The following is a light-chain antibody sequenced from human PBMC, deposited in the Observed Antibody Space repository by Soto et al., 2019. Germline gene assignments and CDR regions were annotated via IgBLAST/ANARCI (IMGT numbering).Light chain of an antibody. CDR2: GNT. CDR1: SSNIGAGYD. Sequence: QAVVTQPPSVSGAPGQRVTISCTGSSSNIGAGYDVQWYQQLPGAAPRLLIFGNTNRPSGVPDRFSGSRSGTSASLAISGLQAEDEADYYCQSYDISLSVSVVFGGGTNVTVL. V-gene: IGLV1-40*01. J-gene: IGLJ2*01. CDR3: QSYDISLSVSVV.